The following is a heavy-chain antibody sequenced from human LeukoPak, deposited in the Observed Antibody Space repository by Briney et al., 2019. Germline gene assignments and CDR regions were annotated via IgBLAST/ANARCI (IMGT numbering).Heavy chain of an antibody. CDR1: GFTFSSYD. V-gene: IGHV3-23*01. CDR3: AKISMVRGVMFDY. CDR2: ISGSGGST. Sequence: GGSLRLSCAASGFTFSSYDMSWVRQAPGKGLEWVSSISGSGGSTYYADSVKGRFTISRDNSKNTLYLQMNSLRAEDTAVYYCAKISMVRGVMFDYWGQGTLVTVSS. J-gene: IGHJ4*02. D-gene: IGHD3-10*01.